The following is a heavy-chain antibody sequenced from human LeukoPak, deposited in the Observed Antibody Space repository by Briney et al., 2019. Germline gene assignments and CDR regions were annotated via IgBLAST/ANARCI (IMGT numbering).Heavy chain of an antibody. CDR1: GGTFSSYA. CDR3: ARTNFVLLWFGELVY. J-gene: IGHJ4*02. D-gene: IGHD3-10*01. Sequence: EASVKVSCKASGGTFSSYAISWVRQAPGQGLGWMGGIIPIFGTANYAQKFQGRVTITADESTSTAYMELSSLRSEDTAVYYCARTNFVLLWFGELVYWGQGTLVTVSS. CDR2: IIPIFGTA. V-gene: IGHV1-69*13.